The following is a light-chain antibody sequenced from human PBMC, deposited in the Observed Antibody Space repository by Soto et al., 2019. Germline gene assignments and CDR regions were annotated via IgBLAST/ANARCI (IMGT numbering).Light chain of an antibody. CDR1: SSDVGFYNY. Sequence: QSALTQPASVSGSPGQSINISCTGTSSDVGFYNYVSWYQQQHPGKAPKLMIYEVDNRPSGVSIRFSGSKSGNTASLTISGLQAEDEADYHCSSYAPVSNYVFVNDTKVTV. CDR3: SSYAPVSNYV. V-gene: IGLV2-14*01. J-gene: IGLJ1*01. CDR2: EVD.